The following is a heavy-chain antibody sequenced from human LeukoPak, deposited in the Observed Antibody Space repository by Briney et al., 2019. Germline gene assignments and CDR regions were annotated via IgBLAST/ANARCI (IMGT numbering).Heavy chain of an antibody. CDR1: GFTFSSYA. Sequence: GGSLRLSCAASGFTFSSYAMSWVRQAPGKGLEWVSAISGCGDSTYYADSVKGRFTISRDNSKNTLYLQMNSLRAEDTAVYYCAKAYYYGSGSYPCPVDYWGQGTLVTVSS. D-gene: IGHD3-10*01. CDR3: AKAYYYGSGSYPCPVDY. V-gene: IGHV3-23*01. CDR2: ISGCGDST. J-gene: IGHJ4*02.